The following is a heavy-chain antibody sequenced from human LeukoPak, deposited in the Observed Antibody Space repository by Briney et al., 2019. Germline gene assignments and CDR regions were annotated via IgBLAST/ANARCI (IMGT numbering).Heavy chain of an antibody. CDR3: ATLPNYSYGHPYYFDS. V-gene: IGHV3-48*03. J-gene: IGHJ4*02. D-gene: IGHD5-18*01. Sequence: GGSLRLSCAASGFTFSSYEMNWVRQAPGKGLEWVSYISSSGSTIYYADSVKGRFTISRDNAKNSLYLQMNSLRAEDTAVYYCATLPNYSYGHPYYFDSWGQGTLVTVSS. CDR1: GFTFSSYE. CDR2: ISSSGSTI.